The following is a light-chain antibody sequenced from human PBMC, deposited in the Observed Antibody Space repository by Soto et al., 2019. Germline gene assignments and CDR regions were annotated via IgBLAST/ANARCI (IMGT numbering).Light chain of an antibody. V-gene: IGLV2-14*01. CDR2: EGS. CDR3: TSFTKSSTWV. J-gene: IGLJ3*02. Sequence: QSALTQPASVSGSPGQWITISCTGTISDVGGYNFVSWYQQHPDKAPKLIIYEGSNRPSGVSNRFSATKSGNTASLTISGLQAEDEADYYCTSFTKSSTWVFGGGTKLTVL. CDR1: ISDVGGYNF.